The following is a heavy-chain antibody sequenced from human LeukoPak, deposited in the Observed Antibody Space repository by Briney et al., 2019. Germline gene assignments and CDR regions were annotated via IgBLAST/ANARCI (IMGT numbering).Heavy chain of an antibody. CDR3: ARVRTGRYCSSTSCYTWPSPHGGYYYYYMDV. D-gene: IGHD2-2*02. V-gene: IGHV1-18*01. CDR1: GYTFTSYG. J-gene: IGHJ6*03. CDR2: ISAYNGNT. Sequence: ASVKVSCKASGYTFTSYGISWVRQAPGQGLEWMGWISAYNGNTNYAQKLQGRVTMTTDTSTSTAYMELRSLRSDDTAVYYCARVRTGRYCSSTSCYTWPSPHGGYYYYYMDVWGKGTTVTVSS.